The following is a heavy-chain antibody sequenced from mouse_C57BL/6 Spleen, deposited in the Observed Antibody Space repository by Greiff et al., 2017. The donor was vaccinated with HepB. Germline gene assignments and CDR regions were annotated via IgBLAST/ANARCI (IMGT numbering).Heavy chain of an antibody. CDR3: ARRYGYDEGGLFDY. CDR2: IDPSDSYT. D-gene: IGHD2-2*01. V-gene: IGHV1-69*01. Sequence: QVQLKQPGAELVMPGASVKLSCKASGYTFTSYWMHWVKQRPGQGLEWIGEIDPSDSYTNYNQKFKGKSTLTVDKSSSTAYMQLSSLTSEDSAVYYCARRYGYDEGGLFDYWGQGTTLTVSS. CDR1: GYTFTSYW. J-gene: IGHJ2*01.